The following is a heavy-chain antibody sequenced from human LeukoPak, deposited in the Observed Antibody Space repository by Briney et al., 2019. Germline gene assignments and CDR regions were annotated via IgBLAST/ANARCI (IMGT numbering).Heavy chain of an antibody. D-gene: IGHD1-1*01. J-gene: IGHJ6*03. CDR1: GFTFSSFD. CDR2: IGTASDT. Sequence: GGSLRLSCAASGFTFSSFDMHWVRQPTGQGLEWVSTIGTASDTYYPGSVEGRFTLSRDNAKNSLYLQMNSLTAEDTAVYYCARGPPRGKYYYMDVWGKGTTVTVSS. V-gene: IGHV3-13*01. CDR3: ARGPPRGKYYYMDV.